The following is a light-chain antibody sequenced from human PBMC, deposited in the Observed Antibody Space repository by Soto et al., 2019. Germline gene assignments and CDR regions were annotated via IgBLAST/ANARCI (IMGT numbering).Light chain of an antibody. Sequence: EIVMTQSPGTLSVSPGERATLSCRASQSVRSKLAWYQQKPGQAPRLLIYDASTRATGIPARFSGSGSGTEFTLTISSLQSEDFAVYYCQQYNNWPPITFGQGTRREIK. V-gene: IGKV3-15*01. CDR2: DAS. CDR3: QQYNNWPPIT. J-gene: IGKJ5*01. CDR1: QSVRSK.